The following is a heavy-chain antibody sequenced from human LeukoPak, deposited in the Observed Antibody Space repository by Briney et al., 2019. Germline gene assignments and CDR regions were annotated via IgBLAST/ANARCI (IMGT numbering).Heavy chain of an antibody. CDR1: GGSISSSNW. Sequence: SSETLSLTCAVSGGSISSSNWWSWVRQPPGKGLEWIGEIYHSGSTNYNPSLKSRVTISVDKSKNQVSLNLTSVTAADTAVYFCARVLYSNGLYGLLDYWGQGALVTVSS. CDR2: IYHSGST. V-gene: IGHV4-4*02. CDR3: ARVLYSNGLYGLLDY. J-gene: IGHJ4*02. D-gene: IGHD6-19*01.